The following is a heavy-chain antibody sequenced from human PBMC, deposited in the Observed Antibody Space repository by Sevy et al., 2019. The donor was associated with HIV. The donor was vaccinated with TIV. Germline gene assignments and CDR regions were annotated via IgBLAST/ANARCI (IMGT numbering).Heavy chain of an antibody. J-gene: IGHJ5*02. CDR2: IYYSGST. CDR3: ARLYSSSWSDH. D-gene: IGHD6-13*01. V-gene: IGHV4-39*01. Sequence: SETLSLTCTVSGGSISSSSYYWGWIRQPPGKGLEWIGSIYYSGSTYYNPSLKSRVTISVDTSKNQFSLKLSSVTAADTAVYYCARLYSSSWSDHWGQGTLVTVSS. CDR1: GGSISSSSYY.